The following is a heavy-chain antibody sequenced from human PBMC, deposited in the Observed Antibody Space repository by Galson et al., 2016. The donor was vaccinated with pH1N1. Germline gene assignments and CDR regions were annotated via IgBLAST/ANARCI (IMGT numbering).Heavy chain of an antibody. J-gene: IGHJ4*02. D-gene: IGHD3-9*01. Sequence: SLRLSCAASGFTFSSYWMHWVRQAPGKGLVWVSRINSDGSSTSYADSVKGRFTISRDNAKYTLYLQMNNLRDEDTAMYFCARRYFDYWGQGALVTVSS. CDR2: INSDGSST. CDR3: ARRYFDY. CDR1: GFTFSSYW. V-gene: IGHV3-74*01.